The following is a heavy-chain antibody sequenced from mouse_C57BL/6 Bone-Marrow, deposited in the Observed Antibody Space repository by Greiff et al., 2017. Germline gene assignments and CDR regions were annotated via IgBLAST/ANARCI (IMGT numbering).Heavy chain of an antibody. CDR3: AKGRAITTVVALYYYAMDY. J-gene: IGHJ4*01. V-gene: IGHV1-64*01. D-gene: IGHD1-1*01. Sequence: QVQLQQPGAELVKPGASVKLSCKASGYTFTSYWMHWVKQRPGQGLEWIGMIHPNSGSTNYNEKFKSKATLTVDKSSSTAYIQLSILTSYDSAVYYCAKGRAITTVVALYYYAMDYWGQGTSVTVSS. CDR1: GYTFTSYW. CDR2: IHPNSGST.